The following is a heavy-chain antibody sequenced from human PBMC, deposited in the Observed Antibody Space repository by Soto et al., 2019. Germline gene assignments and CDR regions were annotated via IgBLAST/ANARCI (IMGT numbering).Heavy chain of an antibody. D-gene: IGHD2-2*01. Sequence: QLQLQESGPGLVKPSETLSLTCTVSGGSISSSSYYWGWIRQPPGKGLEWIGSIYYSGSTYYNPSLKSRVTISVDTSKNQFSLKLSSVTAADTAVYYCARVGYCSSTSCYASWFDPWGQGTLVTVSS. CDR3: ARVGYCSSTSCYASWFDP. CDR2: IYYSGST. CDR1: GGSISSSSYY. J-gene: IGHJ5*02. V-gene: IGHV4-39*01.